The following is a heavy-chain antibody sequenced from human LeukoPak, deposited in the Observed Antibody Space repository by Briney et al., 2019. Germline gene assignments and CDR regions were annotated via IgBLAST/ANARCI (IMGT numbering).Heavy chain of an antibody. J-gene: IGHJ4*02. CDR2: ISGSGGST. V-gene: IGHV3-23*01. Sequence: EGSLRLSCAASGFTFSSYAMSWVRQAPGKGLEWVSAISGSGGSTYYADSVKGRFTISRDNSKNTLYLQMNSLRAEDTAVYYCAKFSPTVLRYFDWLPTRGYYFDYWGQGTLVTVSS. D-gene: IGHD3-9*01. CDR3: AKFSPTVLRYFDWLPTRGYYFDY. CDR1: GFTFSSYA.